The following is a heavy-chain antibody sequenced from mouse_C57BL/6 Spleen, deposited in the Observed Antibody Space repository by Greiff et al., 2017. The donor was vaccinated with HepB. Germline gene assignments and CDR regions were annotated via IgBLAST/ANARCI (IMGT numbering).Heavy chain of an antibody. Sequence: VQLQQSGAELVKPGASVKLSCKASGYTFTEYTIHWVKQRSGQGLEWIGWFYPGSGSIKYNEKFKDKATLTADKSSSTVYMELSRLTSEDSAVYFCARHEVYSNYAHYAMDYWGQGTSVTVSS. D-gene: IGHD2-5*01. CDR3: ARHEVYSNYAHYAMDY. V-gene: IGHV1-62-2*01. CDR2: FYPGSGSI. CDR1: GYTFTEYT. J-gene: IGHJ4*01.